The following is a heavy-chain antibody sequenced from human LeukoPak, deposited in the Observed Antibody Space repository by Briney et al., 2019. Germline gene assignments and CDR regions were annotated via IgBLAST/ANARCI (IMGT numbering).Heavy chain of an antibody. CDR3: ARDKTTSPGQLVYYYYGMDV. V-gene: IGHV1-69*04. CDR2: IIPILGIA. J-gene: IGHJ6*02. CDR1: GGTFSSYA. Sequence: SVKVSCKASGGTFSSYAISWVRQAPGQGLEWMGRIIPILGIANYAQKFQGRVTITADKSTSTAYMELSSLRSEDTAVYYCARDKTTSPGQLVYYYYGMDVWGQGATVTVSS. D-gene: IGHD1-1*01.